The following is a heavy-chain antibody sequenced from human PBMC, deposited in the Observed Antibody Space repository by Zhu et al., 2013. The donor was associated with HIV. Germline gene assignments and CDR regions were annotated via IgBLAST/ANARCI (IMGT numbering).Heavy chain of an antibody. CDR3: ARSPRRLYYYDGSGHYCYFDY. Sequence: VDLKESGPGVVRPSESLSLTCTVSDFAINSGYFWGWIRRPPGKGLEWIGFMSHTGDTYKNPSLKSRLSMSIDASKNQLSLRLESVTAADTAFYFCARSPRRLYYYDGSGHYCYFDYWGQGTLVTVSS. CDR1: DFAINSGYF. D-gene: IGHD3-22*01. CDR2: MSHTGDT. V-gene: IGHV4-38-2*02. J-gene: IGHJ4*02.